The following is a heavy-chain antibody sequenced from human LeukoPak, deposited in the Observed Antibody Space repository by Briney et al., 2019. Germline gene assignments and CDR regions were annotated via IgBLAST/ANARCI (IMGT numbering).Heavy chain of an antibody. D-gene: IGHD3-3*01. Sequence: GGSLRLSCAASGFTFSSYAMSWVRQAPGKGLEWVSAISGSGGSTYYADSVKGRFTISRDNSKNTLYLQMNSLRAEDTAVYFCAKAHDFWSGYSRLNNWFDPWGQGTLVTVS. J-gene: IGHJ5*02. CDR3: AKAHDFWSGYSRLNNWFDP. CDR2: ISGSGGST. CDR1: GFTFSSYA. V-gene: IGHV3-23*01.